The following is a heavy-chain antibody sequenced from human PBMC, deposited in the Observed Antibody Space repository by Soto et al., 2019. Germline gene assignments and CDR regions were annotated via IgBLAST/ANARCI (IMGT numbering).Heavy chain of an antibody. CDR2: INAGNGNT. D-gene: IGHD6-19*01. CDR3: ARSGYSSGWYHWYFDF. J-gene: IGHJ2*01. V-gene: IGHV1-3*01. Sequence: QVQLVQSGAEVKKPGASVKVSCKASGYTFTNYGIHWVRQAPGQRLEWMGWINAGNGNTKYSQNFKGRVTINRDTSASTAYMELSSLRSEDTAVFYCARSGYSSGWYHWYFDFWGRGTLVTVSS. CDR1: GYTFTNYG.